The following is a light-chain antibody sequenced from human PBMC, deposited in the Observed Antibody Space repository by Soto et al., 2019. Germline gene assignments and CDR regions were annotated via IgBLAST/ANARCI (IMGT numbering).Light chain of an antibody. CDR1: SSDIGRYNF. V-gene: IGLV2-14*01. J-gene: IGLJ1*01. CDR2: EAT. Sequence: QYVLTQPASMSGSPGQSITISCTGTSSDIGRYNFVSWYQHHPGEAPKLIIYEATKRPSGVSYRFSGSKSGNTASLTISWLQAEDEADYYCTSYTITSPYVFGTGTKVNVL. CDR3: TSYTITSPYV.